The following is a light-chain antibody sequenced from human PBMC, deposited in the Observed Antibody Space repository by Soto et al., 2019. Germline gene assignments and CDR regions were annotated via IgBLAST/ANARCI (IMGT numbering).Light chain of an antibody. V-gene: IGLV2-23*01. Sequence: QSVLTQPASVSGSPGQSITISYTGISSDVGSYNLVSWYQQHPGKAPKVMIYEGSKRPSGVSSRFSGSQSGNTASLTISGLQAEDEADYYCCSYAGGSALNYVFGTGTKLTVL. CDR3: CSYAGGSALNYV. J-gene: IGLJ1*01. CDR2: EGS. CDR1: SSDVGSYNL.